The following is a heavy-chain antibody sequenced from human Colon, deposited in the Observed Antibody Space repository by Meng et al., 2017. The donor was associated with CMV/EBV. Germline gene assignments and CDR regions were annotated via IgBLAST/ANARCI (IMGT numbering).Heavy chain of an antibody. J-gene: IGHJ6*02. CDR3: AREGHNYYYGMDV. CDR1: GFTFRSYE. CDR2: IKQDGSEK. Sequence: GESLKISCPASGFTFRSYEMNWVRQAPGKGLEWVANIKQDGSEKYYVDSVKGRFTISRDNAKNSLYLQMNSLRAEDTAVYYCAREGHNYYYGMDVWGQGTTVTVSS. V-gene: IGHV3-7*01.